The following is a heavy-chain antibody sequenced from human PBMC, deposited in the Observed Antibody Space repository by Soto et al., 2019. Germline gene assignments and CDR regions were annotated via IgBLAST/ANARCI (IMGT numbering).Heavy chain of an antibody. J-gene: IGHJ4*02. D-gene: IGHD2-2*01. Sequence: PGGSLRLSCAASGFTFTTYSMNWVRQAPGKGLEWVSYITGSDNTVFYADSVRGRFTISRDNAKNSLYLQMNSLRDEDTAVYYCARDRIYAFDYWGQGILVTVSS. CDR1: GFTFTTYS. CDR3: ARDRIYAFDY. CDR2: ITGSDNTV. V-gene: IGHV3-48*02.